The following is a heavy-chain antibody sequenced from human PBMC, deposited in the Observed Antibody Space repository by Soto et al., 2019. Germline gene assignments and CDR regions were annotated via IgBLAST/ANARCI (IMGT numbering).Heavy chain of an antibody. Sequence: QVQLVESGGGVVQPGRSLRLSCAASGFTFSSYGMHWVRQAPGKGLEWVAVIWYDGNTNYYADSVKGRFTVSRDNSKNTLYLQMNSLRAEDTAVYYCARARIAVASAFDYWGQGTLVTVSS. CDR2: IWYDGNTN. V-gene: IGHV3-33*01. D-gene: IGHD6-19*01. CDR3: ARARIAVASAFDY. J-gene: IGHJ4*02. CDR1: GFTFSSYG.